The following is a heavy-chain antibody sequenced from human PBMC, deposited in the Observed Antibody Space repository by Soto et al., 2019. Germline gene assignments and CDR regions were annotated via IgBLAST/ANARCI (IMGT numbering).Heavy chain of an antibody. CDR2: IIPIFGTT. CDR1: GGTFSSYA. J-gene: IGHJ4*02. Sequence: SVKVSCKASGGTFSSYAISWVRQAPGQGLEWMGGIIPIFGTTDYAQKFQGRVTITADESTSTAYMELSSLRSGDTAVYYCARKWGCGGDCFDSWGQGTLVTVSS. V-gene: IGHV1-69*13. CDR3: ARKWGCGGDCFDS. D-gene: IGHD2-21*01.